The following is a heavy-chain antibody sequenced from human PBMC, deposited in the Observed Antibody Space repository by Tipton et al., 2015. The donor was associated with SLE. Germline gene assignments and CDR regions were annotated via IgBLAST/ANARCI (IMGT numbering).Heavy chain of an antibody. CDR3: ARVLTGNYTFDY. J-gene: IGHJ4*02. D-gene: IGHD1-20*01. CDR2: MSYSGST. V-gene: IGHV4-59*01. CDR1: DDSINNDYF. Sequence: TLSLTCFVSDDSINNDYFLAWIRQPPGKGLEWIGYMSYSGSTNYNPSLQSRVTMSLDTSKNQFSLRLNSVTAADTAVYYCARVLTGNYTFDYWGQGTLVTVSS.